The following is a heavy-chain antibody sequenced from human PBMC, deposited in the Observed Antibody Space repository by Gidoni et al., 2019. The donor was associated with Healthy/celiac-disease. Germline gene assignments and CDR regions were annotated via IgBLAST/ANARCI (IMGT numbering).Heavy chain of an antibody. CDR3: AKYFVVVGQFDY. CDR1: GFTFSSYA. J-gene: IGHJ4*02. V-gene: IGHV3-23*01. D-gene: IGHD2-15*01. CDR2: ISGSGGST. Sequence: EVQLLESGGGLVQPGGSLRLSCAASGFTFSSYAMSWVRQAPGKGLEWVSAISGSGGSTYYADSVKGRFTISRDNAKNTLYLQMNSLRAEDTAVYYCAKYFVVVGQFDYWGQGTLVTVSS.